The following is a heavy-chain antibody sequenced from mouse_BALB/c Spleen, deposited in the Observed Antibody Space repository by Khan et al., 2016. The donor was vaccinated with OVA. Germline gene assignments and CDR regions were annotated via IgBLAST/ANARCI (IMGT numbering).Heavy chain of an antibody. CDR2: INTNTGEP. CDR3: ARRGDYDYDFDY. J-gene: IGHJ2*01. D-gene: IGHD2-4*01. Sequence: IQLVQSGPELKKPGETVKISCKASGYTFTNYGMNWVKQAPGKGLKWMGWINTNTGEPTYAEEFKGRFAFSLETSASTAYLQNHNLKNEDTATYYCARRGDYDYDFDYWGQGTTVTVSS. CDR1: GYTFTNYG. V-gene: IGHV9-3*02.